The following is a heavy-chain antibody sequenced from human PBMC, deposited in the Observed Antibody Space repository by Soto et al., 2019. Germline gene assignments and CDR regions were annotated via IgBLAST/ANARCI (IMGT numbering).Heavy chain of an antibody. CDR3: ARAGNIVATTNYYMDV. V-gene: IGHV3-20*04. J-gene: IGHJ6*03. CDR2: INWNGGRT. D-gene: IGHD5-12*01. CDR1: GFTFDDYG. Sequence: EVQLVESGGGVVRPGGSLRLSCVASGFTFDDYGMHWVRQAPGKELEWVSGINWNGGRTCYPGSMKGRFIISRENAKNSLYLQMNSLRAEVTALYYCARAGNIVATTNYYMDVWGNGTTVTVSS.